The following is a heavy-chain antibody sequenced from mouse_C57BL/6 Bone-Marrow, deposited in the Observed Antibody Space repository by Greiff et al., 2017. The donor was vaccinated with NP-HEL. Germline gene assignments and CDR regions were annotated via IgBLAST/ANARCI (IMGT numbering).Heavy chain of an antibody. J-gene: IGHJ1*03. Sequence: VQLQQPGAELVRPGSSVKLSCKASGYTFTSYWMDWVKQRPGQGLEWIGNIYPSDSETHYNQKFKDKATLTVDKSSSTAYMQLSSLTSEDSAVYYCARLYYGSSYVWYFDVWGTGTTVTVSS. CDR2: IYPSDSET. CDR3: ARLYYGSSYVWYFDV. V-gene: IGHV1-61*01. D-gene: IGHD1-1*01. CDR1: GYTFTSYW.